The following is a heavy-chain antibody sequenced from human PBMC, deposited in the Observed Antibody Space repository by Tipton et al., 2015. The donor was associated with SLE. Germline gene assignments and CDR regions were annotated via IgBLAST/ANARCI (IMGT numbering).Heavy chain of an antibody. CDR2: IYDNGAA. CDR1: GGSISSGGYY. J-gene: IGHJ4*02. CDR3: ARDAGLVGTGVTPLGD. V-gene: IGHV4-31*03. D-gene: IGHD1-26*01. Sequence: LRLSCTVSGGSISSGGYYWSWIRQHPGKGLEWIGYIYDNGAAYYNPSLKSRVTISVDTSKNQFSLKLISVTAADTAVYYCARDAGLVGTGVTPLGDWGQGTFVTVSS.